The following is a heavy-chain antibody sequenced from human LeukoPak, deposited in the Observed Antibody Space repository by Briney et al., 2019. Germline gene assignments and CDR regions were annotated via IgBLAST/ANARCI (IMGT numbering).Heavy chain of an antibody. CDR2: INPNSGGT. CDR3: ARVAIGLEYTYYYDSSGRESGDY. CDR1: GYTFTGYY. V-gene: IGHV1-2*02. J-gene: IGHJ4*02. Sequence: GASVKVSCKASGYTFTGYYMHWVRQAPGQGLEWMGWINPNSGGTNYAQKFQGRVTMTRDTSISTAYMELSRLRSDDTAVYYCARVAIGLEYTYYYDSSGRESGDYWGQGTLVTVSS. D-gene: IGHD3-22*01.